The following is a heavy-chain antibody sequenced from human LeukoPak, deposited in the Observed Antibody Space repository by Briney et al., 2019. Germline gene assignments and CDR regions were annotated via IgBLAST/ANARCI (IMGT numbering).Heavy chain of an antibody. CDR3: AREATTPGLWEKRIDY. V-gene: IGHV4-61*01. CDR1: GGSVSSGSYY. D-gene: IGHD1-7*01. Sequence: SETLSLTCTVSGGSVSSGSYYWSWIRQPPGKGLEWIGYIYYSGSTNYNPSLKSRVTISVDTSKNQFSLKLSSVTAADTAVYYCAREATTPGLWEKRIDYWGQGTLVTVSS. CDR2: IYYSGST. J-gene: IGHJ4*02.